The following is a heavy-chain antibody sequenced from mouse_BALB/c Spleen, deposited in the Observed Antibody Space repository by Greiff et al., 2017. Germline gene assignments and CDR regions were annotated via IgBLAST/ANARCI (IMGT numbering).Heavy chain of an antibody. CDR1: GFAFSSYD. CDR2: ISSGGGST. CDR3: ARQGEGFAY. Sequence: VKLEESGGGLVKPGGSLKLSCAASGFAFSSYDMSWVRQTPEKRLEWVAYISSGGGSTYYPDTVKGRFTISRDNAKNTLYLQMSSLKSEDTAMYYCARQGEGFAYWGQGTLVTVSA. V-gene: IGHV5-12-1*01. J-gene: IGHJ3*01.